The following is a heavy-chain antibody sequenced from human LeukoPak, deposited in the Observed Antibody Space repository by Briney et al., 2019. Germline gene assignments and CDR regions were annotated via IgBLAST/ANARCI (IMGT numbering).Heavy chain of an antibody. CDR3: ARGYDILTGYYFDY. Sequence: PGGSMRLSCAASGFTFSSYAMHWVRQAPGKGLEWVAVISYDGNNKYYADSVKGRFTISRDNSKNTLYLQMNSLRAEDTAVYYCARGYDILTGYYFDYWGQGTLVTVSS. CDR2: ISYDGNNK. J-gene: IGHJ4*02. V-gene: IGHV3-30-3*01. D-gene: IGHD3-9*01. CDR1: GFTFSSYA.